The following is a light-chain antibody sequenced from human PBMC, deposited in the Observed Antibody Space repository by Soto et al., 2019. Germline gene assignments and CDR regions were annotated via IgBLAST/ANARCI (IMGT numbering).Light chain of an antibody. V-gene: IGKV1-39*01. J-gene: IGKJ2*01. CDR1: QGISTY. Sequence: DIQMTQSPSSLSASVGDRVTITCRASQGISTYLVWYQQRQGRAPKLLSYDASSLLSGVPSRFSGSGSGTDFTLTISSLQPEDVATYYCQQSYRTPYTFGQGTKLETK. CDR3: QQSYRTPYT. CDR2: DAS.